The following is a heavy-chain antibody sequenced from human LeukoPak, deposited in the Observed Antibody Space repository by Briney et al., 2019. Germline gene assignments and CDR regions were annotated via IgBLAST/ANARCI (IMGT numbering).Heavy chain of an antibody. CDR3: ARDPRIVGATSFDY. D-gene: IGHD1-26*01. CDR2: MNPNSGNT. V-gene: IGHV1-8*01. J-gene: IGHJ4*02. Sequence: GASVKVSCKASGYTFTSYDINWVRQATGQGLEWMGWMNPNSGNTGYAQKFQGRVTMTRNTSISTAYMELSSLRSEDTAVYYCARDPRIVGATSFDYWGQGTLVTVSS. CDR1: GYTFTSYD.